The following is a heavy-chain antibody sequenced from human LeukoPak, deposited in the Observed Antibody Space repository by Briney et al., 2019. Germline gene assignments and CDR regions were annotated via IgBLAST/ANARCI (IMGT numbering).Heavy chain of an antibody. CDR2: INHSGST. V-gene: IGHV4-34*01. J-gene: IGHJ4*02. CDR3: ATILELNY. D-gene: IGHD3-3*01. Sequence: SETLSLTCAVYGGSFSGYYWSWIRQPPGKGLEWIGEINHSGSTNYNPSLKSRVTISVDTSKNQFSLKLSSVTAADTAVHYCATILELNYWGQGTLVTVSS. CDR1: GGSFSGYY.